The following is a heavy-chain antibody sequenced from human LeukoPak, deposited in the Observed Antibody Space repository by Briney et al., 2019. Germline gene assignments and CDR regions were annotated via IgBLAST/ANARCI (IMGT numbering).Heavy chain of an antibody. CDR3: PTRDFDF. J-gene: IGHJ4*02. CDR1: GFNFRHYG. V-gene: IGHV3-30*03. Sequence: PGGSLRLSCVASGFNFRHYGIHWVRQAPGKGPQWVAVISYDGNNTFYADSVKGRFTVFRDNSKNTVFLQMNNLRHEDTALYYCPTRDFDFWGQGTLVTVSS. CDR2: ISYDGNNT.